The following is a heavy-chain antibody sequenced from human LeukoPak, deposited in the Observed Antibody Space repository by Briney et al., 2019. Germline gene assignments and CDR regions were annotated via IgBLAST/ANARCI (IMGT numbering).Heavy chain of an antibody. CDR3: ASHYFDDAFDV. Sequence: SGTLSLTCTVSGGSISSYYWSWIRQPPGKGLEWIGYIYYSGSTNYNPSLKSRVTISVDASKNQFSLKLSSVTAADTAVYYCASHYFDDAFDVWGQGTLVTVSS. V-gene: IGHV4-59*08. CDR1: GGSISSYY. J-gene: IGHJ3*01. D-gene: IGHD3-10*01. CDR2: IYYSGST.